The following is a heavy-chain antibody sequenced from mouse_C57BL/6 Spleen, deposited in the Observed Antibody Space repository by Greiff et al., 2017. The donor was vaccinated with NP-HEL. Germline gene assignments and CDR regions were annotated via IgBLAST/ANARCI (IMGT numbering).Heavy chain of an antibody. J-gene: IGHJ3*01. V-gene: IGHV1-55*01. CDR1: GYTFTSYW. CDR2: LYPGSGST. CDR3: ARHSSGSQFAY. D-gene: IGHD3-2*02. Sequence: QVQLQQPGAELVKPGASVKMSCKASGYTFTSYWITWVKQRPGQGLEWIGDLYPGSGSTNYNEKFKSKATLPVDTSSSTAYMQLSSQTSEDSAVYYCARHSSGSQFAYWGQGTLVTVSA.